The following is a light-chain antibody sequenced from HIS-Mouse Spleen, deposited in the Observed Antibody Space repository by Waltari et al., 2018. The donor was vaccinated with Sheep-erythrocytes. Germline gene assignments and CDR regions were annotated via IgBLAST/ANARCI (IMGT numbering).Light chain of an antibody. CDR3: CSYAGSYTVV. CDR1: SSHVGGSDY. J-gene: IGLJ2*01. CDR2: DVS. V-gene: IGLV2-11*01. Sequence: QSALTQPRSVSGSPGQSVTISCTGTSSHVGGSDYFSWYQQHPGKAPKLMIYDVSKRPSWVPDRFSGSKSGNTASLTISGLQAEDEADYYCCSYAGSYTVVFGGGTKLTVL.